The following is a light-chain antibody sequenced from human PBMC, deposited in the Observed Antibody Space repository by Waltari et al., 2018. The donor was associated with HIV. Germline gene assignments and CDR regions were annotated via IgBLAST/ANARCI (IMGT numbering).Light chain of an antibody. CDR1: SSNIGNNY. CDR2: ENN. J-gene: IGLJ3*02. Sequence: QSVLTQPPSVSAAPEQKVTMSCSGSSSNIGNNYVSWYQQFPGTAPKLLIYENNKRPSGIPDRFSGSKSGTSATLGITGLQTGDEADYYCGTWDSSLSGGVFGGGTKLTVL. V-gene: IGLV1-51*02. CDR3: GTWDSSLSGGV.